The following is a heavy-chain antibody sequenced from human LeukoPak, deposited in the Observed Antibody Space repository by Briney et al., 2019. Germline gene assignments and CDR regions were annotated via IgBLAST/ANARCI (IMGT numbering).Heavy chain of an antibody. CDR3: ARVGAPWYYYDSSGYLRPNWFDP. Sequence: HPGGSLRLSCAASGFTFSSYEMTWVRQAPGKGLEWVSYISSSGSTFSYADPVKGRFTISRDNAKNSLYLQMNSLRAEDTAIYYCARVGAPWYYYDSSGYLRPNWFDPWGQGTLVTVSS. V-gene: IGHV3-48*03. J-gene: IGHJ5*02. D-gene: IGHD3-22*01. CDR2: ISSSGSTF. CDR1: GFTFSSYE.